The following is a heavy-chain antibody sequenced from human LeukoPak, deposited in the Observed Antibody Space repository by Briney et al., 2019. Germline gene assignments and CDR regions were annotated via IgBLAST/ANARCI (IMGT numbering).Heavy chain of an antibody. CDR2: ISYDGSNK. CDR1: GFTFSSYG. CDR3: AKSYSYED. D-gene: IGHD5-18*01. J-gene: IGHJ4*02. Sequence: GRSLRLSCAASGFTFSSYGMHWVRQGPGKGLEWVAVISYDGSNKYYADSVKGRFTISRDNSKNTLYLQMNSLRAEDTAVYYCAKSYSYEDWGQGTLVTVSS. V-gene: IGHV3-30*18.